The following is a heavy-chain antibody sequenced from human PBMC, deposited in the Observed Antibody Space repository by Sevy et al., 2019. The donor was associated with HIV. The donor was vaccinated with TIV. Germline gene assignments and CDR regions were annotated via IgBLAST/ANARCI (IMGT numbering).Heavy chain of an antibody. CDR3: HGDYDSSQLASYYYYGMDV. CDR1: GFTFSSYA. Sequence: GGSLILSCAASGFTFSSYAMSWVRQAPGKGLEWVSTIRGSGGSTYYADSVKGRFTISRDNFKNTLYLQMSSLRAEDTAVYYCHGDYDSSQLASYYYYGMDVWGQGTTVTVSS. CDR2: IRGSGGST. D-gene: IGHD3-22*01. J-gene: IGHJ6*02. V-gene: IGHV3-23*01.